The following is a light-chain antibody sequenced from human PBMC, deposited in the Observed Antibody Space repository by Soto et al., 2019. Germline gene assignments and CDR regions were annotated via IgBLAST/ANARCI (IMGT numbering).Light chain of an antibody. CDR3: MQALETPPT. Sequence: DIVMTQSPLSLPVTPGEPASISCRSSQSLLHRNGYNYLDWYLQKPGQSPQLLIYLGSTRASGVPDRFSGSGSGTDFTLTISRVEAEDVGVYYCMQALETPPTFGQGTRLEIK. CDR1: QSLLHRNGYNY. CDR2: LGS. J-gene: IGKJ5*01. V-gene: IGKV2-28*01.